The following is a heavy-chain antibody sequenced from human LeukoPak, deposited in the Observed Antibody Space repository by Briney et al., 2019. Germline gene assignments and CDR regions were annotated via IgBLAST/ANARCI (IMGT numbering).Heavy chain of an antibody. CDR1: GGSISGYY. D-gene: IGHD1-26*01. V-gene: IGHV4-59*01. J-gene: IGHJ4*02. Sequence: KTSETLSLTCTVSGGSISGYYWNWSRQPPGKGVEWIGNLYYMRGAWYKSSLKSRVTISVDTSKNQFSLKLSSVTAADTAVYYCAREALLGGATLYYFDYWGQGTLVTVSS. CDR3: AREALLGGATLYYFDY. CDR2: LYYMRGA.